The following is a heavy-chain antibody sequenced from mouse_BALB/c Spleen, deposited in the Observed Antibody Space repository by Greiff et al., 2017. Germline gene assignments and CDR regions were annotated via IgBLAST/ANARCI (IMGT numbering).Heavy chain of an antibody. CDR2: INPSTGYT. J-gene: IGHJ2*01. CDR1: GYTFTSYW. V-gene: IGHV1-7*01. CDR3: ARPINYFDY. Sequence: VQRVESGAELAKPGASVKMSCKASGYTFTSYWMHWVKQRPGQGLEWIGYINPSTGYTEYNQKFKDKATLTADKSSSTAYMQLSSLTSEDSAVYYCARPINYFDYWGQGTTLTVSS.